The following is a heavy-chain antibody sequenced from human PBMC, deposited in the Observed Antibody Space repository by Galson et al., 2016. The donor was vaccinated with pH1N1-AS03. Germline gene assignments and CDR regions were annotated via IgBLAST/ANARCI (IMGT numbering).Heavy chain of an antibody. Sequence: SLRLSCAASGFTFIDYYMNWIRQAPGKGLEWVSYISPTATTINYADSVKGRFTISRDNAKNSLYLQMSTLRSDDTAVYYCAGPNGDYAINSFDIWGQGTMVTVSS. CDR2: ISPTATTI. V-gene: IGHV3-11*01. CDR3: AGPNGDYAINSFDI. J-gene: IGHJ3*02. D-gene: IGHD4-17*01. CDR1: GFTFIDYY.